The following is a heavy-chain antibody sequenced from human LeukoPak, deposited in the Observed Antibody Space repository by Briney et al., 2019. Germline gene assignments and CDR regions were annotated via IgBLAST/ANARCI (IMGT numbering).Heavy chain of an antibody. CDR2: IYYSGST. J-gene: IGHJ6*04. CDR3: ARDGIQLDYYYGMDV. CDR1: GGSISSYY. D-gene: IGHD5-18*01. V-gene: IGHV4-59*01. Sequence: PSETLSLTCTVSGGSISSYYWSWIRQPPGKGLEWIGYIYYSGSTNYNPSLKSRVTISVDTSKNQFSLKLSSVTAADTAVYYCARDGIQLDYYYGMDVWGKGTTVTVSS.